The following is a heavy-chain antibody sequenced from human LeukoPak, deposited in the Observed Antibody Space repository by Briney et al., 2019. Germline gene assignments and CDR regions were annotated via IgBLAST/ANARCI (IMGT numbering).Heavy chain of an antibody. V-gene: IGHV3-48*02. D-gene: IGHD2-2*01. J-gene: IGHJ4*02. CDR3: ARRYCSSTSCYFDY. CDR1: GFIFSSYS. Sequence: GGSLRLSCAASGFIFSSYSMNWVRQAPGKGLEWVSYISSSSSTIYYADSVKGRFTISRDNAKNSLYLQMNSLRDEDTAVYYCARRYCSSTSCYFDYWGQVTLVTVSS. CDR2: ISSSSSTI.